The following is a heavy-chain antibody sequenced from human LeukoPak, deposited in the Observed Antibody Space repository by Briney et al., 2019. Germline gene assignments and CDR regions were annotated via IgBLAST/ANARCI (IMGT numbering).Heavy chain of an antibody. CDR3: ARGVWQQLDGFDY. D-gene: IGHD6-13*01. J-gene: IGHJ4*02. CDR2: IYGGGST. Sequence: PGGSLRLSCAATGLSVSSNFMSWVRQASGKGLEWVSVIYGGGSTYYADSVKGRFTISRDTPKNTLYLQMNSLRVEDTAVYYCARGVWQQLDGFDYWGQGTLVTVSS. V-gene: IGHV3-53*01. CDR1: GLSVSSNF.